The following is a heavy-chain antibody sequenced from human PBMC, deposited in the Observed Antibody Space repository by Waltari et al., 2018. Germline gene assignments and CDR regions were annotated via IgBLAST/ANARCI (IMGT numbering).Heavy chain of an antibody. D-gene: IGHD1-26*01. Sequence: EMQLLGSGGGLVQPGGSLRLSCAASGFTFNSYSMHWVLGGRGGRGKVLEWVTGLSGSGASTYYADSVKGRFTISRDNSKNILYLQMNSLRIDDTALYYCAKSPTYSGNSYYFDYWGQGSLVTVSS. J-gene: IGHJ4*02. CDR1: GFTFNSYS. CDR3: AKSPTYSGNSYYFDY. CDR2: LSGSGAST. V-gene: IGHV3-23*01.